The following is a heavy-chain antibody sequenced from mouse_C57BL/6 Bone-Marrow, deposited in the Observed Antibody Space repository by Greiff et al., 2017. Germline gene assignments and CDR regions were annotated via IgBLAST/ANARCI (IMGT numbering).Heavy chain of an antibody. CDR3: TKGGFYDWYCDV. D-gene: IGHD2-3*01. V-gene: IGHV1-5*01. CDR2: IYPGNSDT. J-gene: IGHJ1*03. CDR1: GYTFTSYW. Sequence: VQLQQSGTVLARPGASVKMSCKTSGYTFTSYWMHWVKQRPGQGLEWIGAIYPGNSDTSYNQKFKGKAKLTAVTSASTAYMELSSLTNEDSAVXYCTKGGFYDWYCDVWGTGTTVTVSA.